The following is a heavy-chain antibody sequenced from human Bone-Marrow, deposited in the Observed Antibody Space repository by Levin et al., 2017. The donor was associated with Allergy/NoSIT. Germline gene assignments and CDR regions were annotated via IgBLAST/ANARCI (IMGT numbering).Heavy chain of an antibody. Sequence: GGSLRLSCVVSGFTFSHFAMHWVRHTPGKGLEWVAAMSHDGSDKYYADSVKGRFTISRDNSKQTLFLQMNRLRAEDTAVYYCAKDSQDYFISAGYYYFDHWGQGILVTVSS. CDR3: AKDSQDYFISAGYYYFDH. D-gene: IGHD3-9*01. V-gene: IGHV3-30*18. CDR1: GFTFSHFA. J-gene: IGHJ4*02. CDR2: MSHDGSDK.